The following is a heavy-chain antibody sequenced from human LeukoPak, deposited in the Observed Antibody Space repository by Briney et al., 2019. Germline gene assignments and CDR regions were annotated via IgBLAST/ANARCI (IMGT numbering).Heavy chain of an antibody. V-gene: IGHV3-23*01. J-gene: IGHJ6*03. D-gene: IGHD1-14*01. Sequence: GGSLRLSCAASGFTLRSYVMSWVRQVPGKGLKWVSALGSAGDITDYAESVKGRFTISRDTSENTLYLEMHSLRAEDTAIYYCAKDQLAGKNYHYYMDVWGKGTTVTVSS. CDR3: AKDQLAGKNYHYYMDV. CDR2: LGSAGDIT. CDR1: GFTLRSYV.